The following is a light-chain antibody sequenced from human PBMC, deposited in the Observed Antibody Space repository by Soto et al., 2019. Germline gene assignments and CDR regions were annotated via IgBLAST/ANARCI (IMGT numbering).Light chain of an antibody. CDR1: SSDVGGYNY. J-gene: IGLJ3*02. Sequence: QSALTQPPSASGSPGQSVTISCTGTSSDVGGYNYVSWYQQHPGKAPKLMVFEVSKRPSGVPDRFSGSKSGNTASLTVSGLQAEDEAHYYRASYAGSINGVFGGGTKVTVL. CDR3: ASYAGSINGV. CDR2: EVS. V-gene: IGLV2-8*01.